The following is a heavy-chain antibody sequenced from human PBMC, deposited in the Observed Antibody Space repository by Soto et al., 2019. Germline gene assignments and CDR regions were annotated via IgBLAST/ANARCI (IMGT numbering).Heavy chain of an antibody. CDR3: VSIGLAAAGTLDYYYGMDV. J-gene: IGHJ6*02. V-gene: IGHV3-64D*08. D-gene: IGHD6-13*01. CDR2: ISSNGGST. Sequence: GGSLRLSCSASGFTFSSYAMHWVRQAPGKGLEYVSAISSNGGSTYYADSVKGRFTISRDNSKNTLYLQMSSLRAEDTAVYYCVSIGLAAAGTLDYYYGMDVWGQGTTVTVSS. CDR1: GFTFSSYA.